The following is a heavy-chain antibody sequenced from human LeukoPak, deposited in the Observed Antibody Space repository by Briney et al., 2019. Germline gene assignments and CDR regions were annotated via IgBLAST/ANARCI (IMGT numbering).Heavy chain of an antibody. D-gene: IGHD3-22*01. CDR2: MNPNSGNT. J-gene: IGHJ4*02. CDR1: GYTFTSYG. V-gene: IGHV1-8*03. CDR3: ARVGRNYDSSGYWFDY. Sequence: ASVKASCKASGYTFTSYGINWVRQATGQGLEWMGWMNPNSGNTGYAQKFQGRVTITRNTSISTAYMELSSLRSEDTAVYYCARVGRNYDSSGYWFDYWGQGTLVTVSS.